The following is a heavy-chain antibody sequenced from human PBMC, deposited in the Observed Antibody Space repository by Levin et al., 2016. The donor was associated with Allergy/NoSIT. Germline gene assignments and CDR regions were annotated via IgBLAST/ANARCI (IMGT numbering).Heavy chain of an antibody. CDR3: ARERGFSSFYYGMDI. J-gene: IGHJ6*02. CDR2: INPNSGNT. V-gene: IGHV1-2*02. D-gene: IGHD6-6*01. Sequence: ASVKVSCKAGGFSFNDYYIHWVRQAPGQGPEWMGWINPNSGNTNIPQKFQGRVTMTRDTSISTAYMEVSGLTSDDSAVYFCARERGFSSFYYGMDIWGQGTTVTVSS. CDR1: GFSFNDYY.